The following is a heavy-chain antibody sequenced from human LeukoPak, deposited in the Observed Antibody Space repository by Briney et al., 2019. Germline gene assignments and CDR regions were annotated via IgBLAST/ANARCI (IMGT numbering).Heavy chain of an antibody. CDR1: GGSVNSGPYY. CDR2: VHSSGNT. D-gene: IGHD6-13*01. CDR3: ARHRYSSSWYWAT. J-gene: IGHJ5*02. V-gene: IGHV4-39*01. Sequence: SETLSLTCTVSGGSVNSGPYYWGWIRQPPGKGLEWIGGVHSSGNTYYNPSLKSRVTISVDTSNNQFSLKLSSVTAADRAVYYCARHRYSSSWYWATWGQGTLVTVSS.